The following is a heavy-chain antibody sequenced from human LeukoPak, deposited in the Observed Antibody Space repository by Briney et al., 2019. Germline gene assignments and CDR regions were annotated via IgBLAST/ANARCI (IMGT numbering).Heavy chain of an antibody. J-gene: IGHJ6*02. CDR2: IIPILGVA. Sequence: GASVKVSCKASGGTFSSYAISWVRQAPGQGLEWMGRIIPILGVANYAQKFQGRVTITADKSTSTAYMELSSLRSEDTAVYYCAKAYAYGMDVWGQGTTVTVSS. V-gene: IGHV1-69*04. CDR1: GGTFSSYA. CDR3: AKAYAYGMDV. D-gene: IGHD3-16*01.